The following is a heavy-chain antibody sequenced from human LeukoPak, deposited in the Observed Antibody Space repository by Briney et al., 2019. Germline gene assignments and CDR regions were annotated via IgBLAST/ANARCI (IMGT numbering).Heavy chain of an antibody. D-gene: IGHD6-19*01. V-gene: IGHV4-39*01. Sequence: SETLSLTCTVSGGSISSSSYYWSWIRPPPGKGLEWVGSIYYSGSTYYNPSLKSRVTISVDTSKNQFSLKLSSVTAADTAVYYCARQSIAVAGPYFDYWGQGTLVTVSS. CDR1: GGSISSSSYY. CDR3: ARQSIAVAGPYFDY. J-gene: IGHJ4*02. CDR2: IYYSGST.